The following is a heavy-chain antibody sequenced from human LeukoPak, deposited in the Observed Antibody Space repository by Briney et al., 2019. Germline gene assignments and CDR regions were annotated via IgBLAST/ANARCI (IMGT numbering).Heavy chain of an antibody. CDR1: GYTFTSYD. Sequence: GAPVKVSCKASGYTFTSYDINWVRQATGQGLEWMGWMNPNSGNTGYAQKFQGRVTMTRNTSISTAYMELSSLRSEDTAVYYCARALALYDSSGYYYDGWFDPWGQGTLVTVSS. J-gene: IGHJ5*02. CDR2: MNPNSGNT. V-gene: IGHV1-8*01. D-gene: IGHD3-22*01. CDR3: ARALALYDSSGYYYDGWFDP.